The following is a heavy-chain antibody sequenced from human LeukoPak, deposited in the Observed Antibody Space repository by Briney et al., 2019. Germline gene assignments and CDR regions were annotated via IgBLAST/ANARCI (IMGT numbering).Heavy chain of an antibody. V-gene: IGHV3-21*01. CDR3: ARGPNLYYDILTPTRYYYGMDV. D-gene: IGHD3-9*01. CDR2: ISSSSSYI. J-gene: IGHJ6*02. Sequence: GGSLRLSCAASGFTFSSYSMTWVRQAPGKGLEWVSSISSSSSYIYYADSVKGRFTISRDNAKNSLYLQMNSLRAEDTAVYYCARGPNLYYDILTPTRYYYGMDVWGQGTTVTVSS. CDR1: GFTFSSYS.